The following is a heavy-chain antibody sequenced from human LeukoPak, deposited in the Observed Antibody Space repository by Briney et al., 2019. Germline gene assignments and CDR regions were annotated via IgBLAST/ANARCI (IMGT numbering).Heavy chain of an antibody. V-gene: IGHV3-7*01. CDR2: IKQDGSEK. J-gene: IGHJ4*02. CDR1: GFTFSSYW. Sequence: PGGSLRLSCAASGFTFSSYWMSWVRQAPGKGLEWVANIKQDGSEKYYVDSVKGRFTISRDNAKNSLYLQMNSLRAEDTAVYYCARDRYYYDSSGYYDYWGQGTLVTVSS. CDR3: ARDRYYYDSSGYYDY. D-gene: IGHD3-22*01.